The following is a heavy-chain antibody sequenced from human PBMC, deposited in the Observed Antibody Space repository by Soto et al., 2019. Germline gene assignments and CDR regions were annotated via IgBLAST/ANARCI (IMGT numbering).Heavy chain of an antibody. D-gene: IGHD2-15*01. V-gene: IGHV3-74*01. CDR3: EREPFYCSGGSCYSGEGEY. CDR2: INSDGSTT. Sequence: EVRLVESGGGLVQPGGSLRLSCAASGFTFSSYWMHWVRQAPGKGLVWVSRINSDGSTTSYADSVKGRFTISRDNAKNTLYLQMNSLRAEDTAVYYCEREPFYCSGGSCYSGEGEYWGQGTLVTVSS. J-gene: IGHJ4*02. CDR1: GFTFSSYW.